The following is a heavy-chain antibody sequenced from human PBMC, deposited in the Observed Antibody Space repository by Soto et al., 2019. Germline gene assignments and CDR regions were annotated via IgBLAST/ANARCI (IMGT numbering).Heavy chain of an antibody. CDR2: ISYDGRNE. CDR1: GFTFRNYA. J-gene: IGHJ5*02. CDR3: AKGEGYSSTWTAS. Sequence: QVQVVESGGGVVQPGRSLRLSCAASGFTFRNYAIHWVRQAPGKGLEWVAVISYDGRNEYYADSVRGRFTISRDNSKNTLFVQMNSLRAEDTAVYYCAKGEGYSSTWTASLGQGTLVTVSS. D-gene: IGHD6-13*01. V-gene: IGHV3-30*04.